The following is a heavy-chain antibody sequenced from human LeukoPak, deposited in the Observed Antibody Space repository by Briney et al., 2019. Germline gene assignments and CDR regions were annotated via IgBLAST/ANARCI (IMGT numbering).Heavy chain of an antibody. CDR3: ARSYYGSGSYYNVNWFDP. D-gene: IGHD3-10*01. J-gene: IGHJ5*02. V-gene: IGHV5-51*01. Sequence: GESLKISCKGSGYSFTSYWIGWVRQMPGKGLEWMGIIYPGDSDTRYSPSFQGQVTISADKSISTAYLQWSSLEASDTAMYYCARSYYGSGSYYNVNWFDPWGQGTLVTVSS. CDR1: GYSFTSYW. CDR2: IYPGDSDT.